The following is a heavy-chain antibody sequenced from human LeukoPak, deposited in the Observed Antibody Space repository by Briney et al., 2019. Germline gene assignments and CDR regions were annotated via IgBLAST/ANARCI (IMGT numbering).Heavy chain of an antibody. V-gene: IGHV3-23*01. CDR1: GFTFSNYA. CDR3: AKTRIVCSSVSCPGGGFDY. J-gene: IGHJ4*01. Sequence: PGGSLRLSCAASGFTFSNYAMSWVRQAPGKGLEWVSAVSGNGANTYYADSVKGRFTISRDNSRNTLYLQMNSLRAEDTAVYYCAKTRIVCSSVSCPGGGFDYWGHGTLVTVSS. D-gene: IGHD2-2*01. CDR2: VSGNGANT.